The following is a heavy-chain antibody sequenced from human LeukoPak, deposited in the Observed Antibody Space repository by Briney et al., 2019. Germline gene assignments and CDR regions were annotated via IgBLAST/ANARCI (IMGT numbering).Heavy chain of an antibody. Sequence: ASVKVSCKASGYTFTSYGISWVRQAPGQGLEWMGWISAYNGNTNYAQKLQGRVTMTTDTSTSTAYMELRSLRSDDTAVYYCARELNEWFGESRAYYYYMDVWGKGTTVTVSS. J-gene: IGHJ6*03. CDR2: ISAYNGNT. D-gene: IGHD3-10*01. CDR1: GYTFTSYG. CDR3: ARELNEWFGESRAYYYYMDV. V-gene: IGHV1-18*01.